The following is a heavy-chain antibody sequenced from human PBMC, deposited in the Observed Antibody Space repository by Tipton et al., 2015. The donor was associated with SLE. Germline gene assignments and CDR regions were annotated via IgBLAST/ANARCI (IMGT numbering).Heavy chain of an antibody. CDR3: ARGGSPFEY. CDR1: NGSISSGDFY. V-gene: IGHV4-31*03. Sequence: TLSLTCTVSNGSISSGDFYWSWTRQQPGKGLEWIGSIYYSGATSSNSSLRSRLTLSVDTSKNLFSLNLYSVTAADTAVYFCARGGSPFEYWGRGILVTVSS. CDR2: IYYSGAT. J-gene: IGHJ4*02.